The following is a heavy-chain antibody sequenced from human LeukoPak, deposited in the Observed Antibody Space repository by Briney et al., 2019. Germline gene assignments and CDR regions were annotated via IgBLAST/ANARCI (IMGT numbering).Heavy chain of an antibody. Sequence: PSETLSLTCAIYGGSFSGCYWSWIRQPPGKGLEWIGEINHSGSTNYNPSLKSRVTISVDTSKNQFSLKLSSVTAADTAVYYCASSSGYCSGGSCYPTADYWGQGTLVTVSS. J-gene: IGHJ4*02. CDR2: INHSGST. V-gene: IGHV4-34*01. CDR3: ASSSGYCSGGSCYPTADY. D-gene: IGHD2-15*01. CDR1: GGSFSGCY.